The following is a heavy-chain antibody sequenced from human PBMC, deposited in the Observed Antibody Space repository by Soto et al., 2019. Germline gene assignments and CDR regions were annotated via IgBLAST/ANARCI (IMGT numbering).Heavy chain of an antibody. D-gene: IGHD5-18*01. CDR2: IYYSGST. J-gene: IGHJ4*02. CDR3: ARDLTGYGFGNY. V-gene: IGHV4-59*01. Sequence: SETLSLTCTVSGGSISSYYWSWIRQPPGKGLEWIGSIYYSGSTNYNPSLKSRVTISVDTSKNQFSLKLSSVTAADTAVYYCARDLTGYGFGNYWGQGTLVTVSS. CDR1: GGSISSYY.